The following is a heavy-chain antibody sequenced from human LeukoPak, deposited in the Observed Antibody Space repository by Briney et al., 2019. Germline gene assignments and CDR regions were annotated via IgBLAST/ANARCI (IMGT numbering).Heavy chain of an antibody. V-gene: IGHV1-2*02. CDR3: ARLAGGLYQFDY. Sequence: ASVKVSCKASGYTFTGYYMHWVRQAPGQGLEWMGWINPNSGDTNSAQEFQGRVTMTRDTSISTAYMELSRLRSDDTAVYYCARLAGGLYQFDYRGQGALVTVSS. J-gene: IGHJ4*02. D-gene: IGHD2-2*01. CDR2: INPNSGDT. CDR1: GYTFTGYY.